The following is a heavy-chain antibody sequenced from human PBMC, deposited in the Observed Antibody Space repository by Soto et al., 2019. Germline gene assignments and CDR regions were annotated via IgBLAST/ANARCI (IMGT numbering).Heavy chain of an antibody. CDR1: GFTFSSYS. CDR3: ARGALLRYFDWLLFDY. J-gene: IGHJ4*02. CDR2: ISSSSSTI. V-gene: IGHV3-48*02. Sequence: GGSLRLSCAASGFTFSSYSMNWVRQAPGKGLEWVSYISSSSSTIYYADSVKGRFTISRDNAKNSLYLQMNSLRDEDTAVYYCARGALLRYFDWLLFDYWGQGTLVTVSS. D-gene: IGHD3-9*01.